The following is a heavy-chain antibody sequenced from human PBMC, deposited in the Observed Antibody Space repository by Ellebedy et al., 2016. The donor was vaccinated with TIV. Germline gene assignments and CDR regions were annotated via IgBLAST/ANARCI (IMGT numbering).Heavy chain of an antibody. D-gene: IGHD1-14*01. J-gene: IGHJ4*02. CDR2: TSATGGST. CDR3: AKPTITSSYYFDS. Sequence: PGGSLRLSCATSGFTFSNYAMSWVRQAPGKGLEWVSATSATGGSTYYTESVRGRFTISRDSSKNTLYLQLNSLRADDTAVYYCAKPTITSSYYFDSWGQGTLVTVSS. CDR1: GFTFSNYA. V-gene: IGHV3-23*01.